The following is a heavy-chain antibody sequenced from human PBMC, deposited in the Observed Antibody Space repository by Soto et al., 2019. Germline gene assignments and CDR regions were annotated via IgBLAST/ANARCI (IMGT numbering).Heavy chain of an antibody. CDR2: ISTYNDNT. CDR1: GYTFTIYG. D-gene: IGHD4-17*01. Sequence: ASVKVPSKASGYTFTIYGISWVRQAPGQGLEWMGRISTYNDNTYYAQKVQGRVTMTTDRSTSTAYMELRSLRSDDTAVYYCARDVGSDYVTYFDLWGRGTLVTVSS. CDR3: ARDVGSDYVTYFDL. V-gene: IGHV1-18*01. J-gene: IGHJ2*01.